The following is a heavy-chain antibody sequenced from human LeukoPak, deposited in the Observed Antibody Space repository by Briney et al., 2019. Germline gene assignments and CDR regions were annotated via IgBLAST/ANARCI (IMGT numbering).Heavy chain of an antibody. V-gene: IGHV4-39*07. CDR2: INHSGST. Sequence: SETLSLTCSVSGASISSGSNYWGWIRQPPGKGLEWIGEINHSGSTNYNPSLKSRVTISVDTSKNQFSLKLSSVTAADTAVYYCYGDYTKADIWGQGTMVTVSS. D-gene: IGHD4-17*01. CDR3: YGDYTKADI. J-gene: IGHJ3*02. CDR1: GASISSGSNY.